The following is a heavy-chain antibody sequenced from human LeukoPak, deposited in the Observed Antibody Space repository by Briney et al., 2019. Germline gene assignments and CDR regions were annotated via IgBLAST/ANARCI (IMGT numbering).Heavy chain of an antibody. J-gene: IGHJ4*02. V-gene: IGHV3-23*01. Sequence: PGGSLRLSCAASGFTFSSYAMSWVRQAPGKGLEWVSAISGSGGSTYYADSVKGRFTISRDDSKSTLYLHMNSLRAEDTAVYYCARDQQGYYDSSGYYYVSFGLIHDFWGQGTLVTVSS. D-gene: IGHD3-22*01. CDR1: GFTFSSYA. CDR2: ISGSGGST. CDR3: ARDQQGYYDSSGYYYVSFGLIHDF.